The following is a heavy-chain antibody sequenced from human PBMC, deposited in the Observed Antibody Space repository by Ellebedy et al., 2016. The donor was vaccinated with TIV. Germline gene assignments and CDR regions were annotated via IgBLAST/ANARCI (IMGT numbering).Heavy chain of an antibody. CDR2: IYYSGST. Sequence: MPSETLSLTCTVSGGSISSSSYYWGWIRQPPGKGLEWIGSIYYSGSTYYNPSLKSRVTISVDTSKNQFSLKLSSVTAADTAVYYCARGGDPYWYFDLWGRGTLVTVSS. V-gene: IGHV4-39*07. J-gene: IGHJ2*01. D-gene: IGHD7-27*01. CDR3: ARGGDPYWYFDL. CDR1: GGSISSSSYY.